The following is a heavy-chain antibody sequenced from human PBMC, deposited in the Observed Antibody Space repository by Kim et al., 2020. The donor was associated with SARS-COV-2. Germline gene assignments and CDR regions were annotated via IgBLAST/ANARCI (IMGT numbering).Heavy chain of an antibody. J-gene: IGHJ3*02. V-gene: IGHV4-39*07. Sequence: YNPSLKSRVTISVDTSKNQFSLKLSSVTAADTAVYYSASGILRGAGAFDIWGQGTMVTVSS. CDR3: ASGILRGAGAFDI. D-gene: IGHD1-26*01.